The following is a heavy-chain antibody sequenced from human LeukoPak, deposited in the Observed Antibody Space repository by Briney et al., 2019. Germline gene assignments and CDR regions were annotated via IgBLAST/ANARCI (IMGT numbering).Heavy chain of an antibody. CDR2: IYHSGTT. V-gene: IGHV4-30-2*01. CDR3: ARGGYYDTAAEAFDI. J-gene: IGHJ3*02. D-gene: IGHD3-22*01. CDR1: GGSISSGGYS. Sequence: PSETLSLTCAVSGGSISSGGYSWSWIRQPPGKGREWIGYIYHSGTTYYNPSLKSRVTISVDRSKNQFSLKLSSVTAADTAVYYCARGGYYDTAAEAFDIWGQGTMVTVSS.